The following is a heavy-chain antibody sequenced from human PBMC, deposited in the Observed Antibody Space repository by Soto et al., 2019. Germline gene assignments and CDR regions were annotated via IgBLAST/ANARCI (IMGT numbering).Heavy chain of an antibody. CDR1: GGSISNGGYY. J-gene: IGHJ6*03. D-gene: IGHD6-13*01. CDR3: ARDSHSQQPNHRWGGGYMDV. CDR2: IYFSGST. V-gene: IGHV4-31*11. Sequence: QLQLEESGPGLVKPSQTLSLTCAVSGGSISNGGYYWSWIRQHPGKGLEWIGSIYFSGSTYYNPSLKSRVTISVATPKTQFSLKLSSVTAADTAVYYCARDSHSQQPNHRWGGGYMDVCGKGTTVTGSS.